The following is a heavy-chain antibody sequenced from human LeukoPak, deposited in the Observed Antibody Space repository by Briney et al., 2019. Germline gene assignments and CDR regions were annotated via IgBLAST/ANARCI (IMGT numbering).Heavy chain of an antibody. CDR2: TRASGGAT. J-gene: IGHJ3*01. CDR3: AKYVRPTPNSGGLDL. D-gene: IGHD5-12*01. CDR1: GFTFSNYA. Sequence: PGGSLRVSCAASGFTFSNYAMSWVRQAPGKGLEWLSVTRASGGATYYADSVKGRFSISRDNFKNTLFLQMTGLRAEDTAVYYCAKYVRPTPNSGGLDLWGQGTMVTVSS. V-gene: IGHV3-23*01.